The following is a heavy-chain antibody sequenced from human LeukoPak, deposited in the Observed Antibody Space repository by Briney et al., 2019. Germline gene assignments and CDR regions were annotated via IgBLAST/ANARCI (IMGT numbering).Heavy chain of an antibody. CDR2: IYTSGSN. J-gene: IGHJ5*02. V-gene: IGHV4-4*07. CDR3: ARGRYYYDSSGYWFDP. D-gene: IGHD3-22*01. CDR1: GGSISSYY. Sequence: SETLSLTCTVSGGSISSYYWSWIRQPAGKGLEWIGRIYTSGSNNYNPSLKSRVTMSVDTSKNQFSLKLSSVTAADTAVYYCARGRYYYDSSGYWFDPWGQGTLVTVSS.